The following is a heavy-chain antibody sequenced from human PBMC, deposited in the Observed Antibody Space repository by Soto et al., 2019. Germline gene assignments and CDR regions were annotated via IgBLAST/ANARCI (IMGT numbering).Heavy chain of an antibody. CDR2: IIPIFGTA. Sequence: SVKVSCKASGGTFSSYAISWVRQAPGQGLEWMGGIIPIFGTAIYAQKFQGRVTMTEDTSTDTAYMELSSLRSEDTAVYYCATSRGITGSVAPDYWGQGTLVTVSS. V-gene: IGHV1-69*06. J-gene: IGHJ4*02. CDR1: GGTFSSYA. D-gene: IGHD1-20*01. CDR3: ATSRGITGSVAPDY.